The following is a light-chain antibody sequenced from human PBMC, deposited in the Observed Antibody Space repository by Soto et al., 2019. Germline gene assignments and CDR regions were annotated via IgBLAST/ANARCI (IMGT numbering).Light chain of an antibody. CDR2: GAS. CDR3: QQYNDWT. V-gene: IGKV3-15*01. J-gene: IGKJ1*01. Sequence: MTQSPSSLSASVGDRVSITCRASQSISRNLAWYQQKPGQAPRLLIYGASTRATGIPVRFSGSGSGTDFTLTISSLQSEDFAVYYCQQYNDWTFGQGTKVDIK. CDR1: QSISRN.